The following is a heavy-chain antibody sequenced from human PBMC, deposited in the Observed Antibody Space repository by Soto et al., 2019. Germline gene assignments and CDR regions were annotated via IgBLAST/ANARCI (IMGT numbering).Heavy chain of an antibody. Sequence: EVQLLESGGGLVQPGGSLRLSCAASGFTFSSYAMSWVRQAPGKGLEWVSAISGSGGSTYYADSVKGRFTISRDNSKNTLSLQMNSLRAEDTAVYYCAKEANDIVVVPAAIPLYFDYWGQGTLVTFSS. D-gene: IGHD2-2*01. J-gene: IGHJ4*02. CDR3: AKEANDIVVVPAAIPLYFDY. CDR1: GFTFSSYA. V-gene: IGHV3-23*01. CDR2: ISGSGGST.